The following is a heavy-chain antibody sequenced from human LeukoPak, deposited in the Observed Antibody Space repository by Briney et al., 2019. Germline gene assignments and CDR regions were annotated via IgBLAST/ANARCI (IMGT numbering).Heavy chain of an antibody. D-gene: IGHD1-7*01. CDR1: GGSISSGSYY. CDR3: ARVSQDWNYARGEHCWFDP. Sequence: PSQTLSLTCTVSGGSISSGSYYWSWIRQPAGKGLEWIGRIYTSGSTNYNPSLKSRVTISVDTFKNQFSLKLSSVTAADTAVYYCARVSQDWNYARGEHCWFDPWGQGTLVTVSS. J-gene: IGHJ5*02. V-gene: IGHV4-61*02. CDR2: IYTSGST.